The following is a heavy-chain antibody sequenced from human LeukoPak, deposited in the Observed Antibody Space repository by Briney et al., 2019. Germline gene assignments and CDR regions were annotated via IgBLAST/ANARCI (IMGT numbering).Heavy chain of an antibody. Sequence: GGSLRLSCAASGFTFSSYAMHWVRQAPGKGLEWVAVISYDGSNKYYADSVKGRFTISRDNSKNTLYLQMNSLRAEDTAVYYCARRDIAAADNNFDYWGQGTLVTVSS. CDR3: ARRDIAAADNNFDY. CDR2: ISYDGSNK. V-gene: IGHV3-30-3*01. D-gene: IGHD6-13*01. J-gene: IGHJ4*02. CDR1: GFTFSSYA.